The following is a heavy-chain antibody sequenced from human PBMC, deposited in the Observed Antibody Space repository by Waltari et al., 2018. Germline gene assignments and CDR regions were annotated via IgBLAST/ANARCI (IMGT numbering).Heavy chain of an antibody. CDR3: VREVFGSGWRESYFFDY. V-gene: IGHV3-20*04. Sequence: EVQLVESGGGMVRPGGCVRRSCAASGFTFNDYGMSWVRQVPGKGLEWVSGINWSGARTSYADSVMGRFTVSRDNAMNSLYLEMSSLRAEDTALYYCVREVFGSGWRESYFFDYWGQGTLVTVSS. CDR1: GFTFNDYG. CDR2: INWSGART. J-gene: IGHJ4*02. D-gene: IGHD6-19*01.